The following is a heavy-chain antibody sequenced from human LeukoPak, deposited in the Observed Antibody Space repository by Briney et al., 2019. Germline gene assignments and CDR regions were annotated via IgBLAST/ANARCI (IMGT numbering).Heavy chain of an antibody. Sequence: SETLSLTCTVSGGSISTYYWSWIRQPPGKGLEWIGYIYYSGSTNYNPSLKGRVTISVDASKNQFSLKLSSVTVADTAVYYCARSNEYPNYYYGMDVWGQGTTVTVSS. CDR1: GGSISTYY. CDR2: IYYSGST. D-gene: IGHD2-2*01. V-gene: IGHV4-59*08. J-gene: IGHJ6*02. CDR3: ARSNEYPNYYYGMDV.